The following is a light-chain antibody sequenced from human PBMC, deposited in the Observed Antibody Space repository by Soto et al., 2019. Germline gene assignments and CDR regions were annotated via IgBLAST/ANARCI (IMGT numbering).Light chain of an antibody. J-gene: IGKJ1*01. CDR1: QSVSSSY. Sequence: EIVLTQSPGTLSLSPGERATLSCRASQSVSSSYLAWYQQKPGQAPRLIIYRTSNRANGIPDRFSGSGSGTDFTLTISRLEPEDVAVYWCQQYDSSPRTFGQGTKVEIK. V-gene: IGKV3-20*01. CDR2: RTS. CDR3: QQYDSSPRT.